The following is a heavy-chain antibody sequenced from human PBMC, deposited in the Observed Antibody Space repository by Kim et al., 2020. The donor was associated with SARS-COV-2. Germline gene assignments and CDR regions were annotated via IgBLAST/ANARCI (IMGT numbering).Heavy chain of an antibody. D-gene: IGHD3-10*01. CDR1: GGSFSGYY. V-gene: IGHV4-34*01. CDR2: INHSGST. Sequence: SETLSLTCAVYGGSFSGYYWSWIRQPPGKGLEWIGEINHSGSTNYNPSLKSRVTISVDTSKNQFSLKLSSVTAADTALYYCASGRWRYPGRDYWGQGTLVTVSS. CDR3: ASGRWRYPGRDY. J-gene: IGHJ4*02.